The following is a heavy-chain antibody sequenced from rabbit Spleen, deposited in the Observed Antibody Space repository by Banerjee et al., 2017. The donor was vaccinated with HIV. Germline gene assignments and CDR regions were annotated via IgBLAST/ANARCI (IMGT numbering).Heavy chain of an antibody. D-gene: IGHD4-1*01. CDR1: AFSFSSSDY. V-gene: IGHV1S40*01. CDR3: ARDLDGVIGWNFGW. J-gene: IGHJ6*01. Sequence: QSLEESGGDLVKPGASLTLTCTASAFSFSSSDYMCWVRQAPGKGLEWISCIAGSSSGFTYSATWAKGRFTISRTSSTTVTLQMTSLTAADTATYFCARDLDGVIGWNFGWWGPGTLVTVS. CDR2: IAGSSSGFT.